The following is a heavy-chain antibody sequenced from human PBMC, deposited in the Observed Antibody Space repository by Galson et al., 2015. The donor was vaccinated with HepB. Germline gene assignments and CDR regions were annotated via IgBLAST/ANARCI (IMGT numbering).Heavy chain of an antibody. CDR1: GFTFSGYG. Sequence: SLRLSCAASGFTFSGYGMHWVRQAPGKGLEWVAVIWYDGSNRYYADSVKGRFTFSRDNSRNTLYLQMNSLRAEDTAVYYCARRVDTAMGEPLHFGGPGTMVTVSS. V-gene: IGHV3-33*08. J-gene: IGHJ3*01. CDR2: IWYDGSNR. D-gene: IGHD5-18*01. CDR3: ARRVDTAMGEPLHF.